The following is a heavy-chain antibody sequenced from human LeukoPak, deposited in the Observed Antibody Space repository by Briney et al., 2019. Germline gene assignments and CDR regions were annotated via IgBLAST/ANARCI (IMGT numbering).Heavy chain of an antibody. V-gene: IGHV1-18*01. D-gene: IGHD2-2*01. CDR3: AVTGYCSSTSCYDDY. Sequence: ASVKVSCKASGYTFTSYGISWVRQAPGQGLEWMGWISAYNGNTNYAQKLQGRVTMTTDISTSTAYMELRSLRSDDTAVYYCAVTGYCSSTSCYDDYWGQGTLVTVSS. J-gene: IGHJ4*02. CDR2: ISAYNGNT. CDR1: GYTFTSYG.